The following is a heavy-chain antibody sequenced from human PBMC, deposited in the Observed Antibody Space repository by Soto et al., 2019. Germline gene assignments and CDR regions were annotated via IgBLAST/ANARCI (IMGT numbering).Heavy chain of an antibody. D-gene: IGHD5-12*01. V-gene: IGHV4-39*01. J-gene: IGHJ3*02. Sequence: QLQLQESGPGLVKPSETLSLTCTVSGGSISSSSYYWGWIRQPPGKGLEWIGSIYYSGSTYYNPSLKGRVTISVDTSKNQFSLKLSSVTAADTAVYYCARQPRNSGYAEAFDIWGQGTMVTVSS. CDR2: IYYSGST. CDR3: ARQPRNSGYAEAFDI. CDR1: GGSISSSSYY.